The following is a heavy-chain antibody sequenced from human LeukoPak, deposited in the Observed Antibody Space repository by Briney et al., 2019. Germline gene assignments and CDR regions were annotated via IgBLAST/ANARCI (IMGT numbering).Heavy chain of an antibody. CDR1: GFTFSSYE. D-gene: IGHD6-6*01. V-gene: IGHV3-48*03. J-gene: IGHJ6*02. CDR3: ARESIPVRGYYYYGMDV. Sequence: GGSLRLSYAASGFTFSSYEMNWVRQAPGKGLEWVSYISSSGSTIYYADSVKGRFTISRDNAKNSLYLQMNSLRAEDTAVYYCARESIPVRGYYYYGMDVWGQGTTVTVSS. CDR2: ISSSGSTI.